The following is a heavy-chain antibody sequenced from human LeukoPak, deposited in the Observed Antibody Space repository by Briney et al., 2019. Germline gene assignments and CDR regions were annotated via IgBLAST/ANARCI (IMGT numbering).Heavy chain of an antibody. V-gene: IGHV1-46*01. CDR3: ARDGYSSSYGY. D-gene: IGHD6-13*01. J-gene: IGHJ4*02. CDR2: INPSGGST. Sequence: GESLKVSCKASGYTFTSYYMHWARQAPGQGLEWMGIINPSGGSTSYAQKFQGRVTMTRDTSTSTVYMELSSLRSEDTAVYYCARDGYSSSYGYWGQGTLVTVSS. CDR1: GYTFTSYY.